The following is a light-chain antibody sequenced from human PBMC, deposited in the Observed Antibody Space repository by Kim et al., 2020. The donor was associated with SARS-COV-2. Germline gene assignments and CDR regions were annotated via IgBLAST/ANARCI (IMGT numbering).Light chain of an antibody. J-gene: IGKJ1*01. Sequence: EIVLTQPPGTLSLSPGERATLSCRASQTVTSSNLAWYQQKPGQAPRLLIFGASSRATGIPDRFSGSGSGTDFTLTISRLEPEDFALYYCQQYHSSLWTFGQGTKLEIK. CDR1: QTVTSSN. V-gene: IGKV3-20*01. CDR3: QQYHSSLWT. CDR2: GAS.